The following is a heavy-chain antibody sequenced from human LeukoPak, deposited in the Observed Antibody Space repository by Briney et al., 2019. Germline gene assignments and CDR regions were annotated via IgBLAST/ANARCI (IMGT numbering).Heavy chain of an antibody. D-gene: IGHD6-13*01. CDR3: ASLPGGKTAALEFDL. CDR2: ISWNSGSI. CDR1: EITFEDYA. V-gene: IGHV3-9*01. Sequence: GGSLRLSCAASEITFEDYAMHWVRQAPGKGLEWVSGISWNSGSIAYADSVRGRFTISRDNAKNSLSLQMNSLRAEDTAVYYCASLPGGKTAALEFDLRGRGTLVTVSS. J-gene: IGHJ2*01.